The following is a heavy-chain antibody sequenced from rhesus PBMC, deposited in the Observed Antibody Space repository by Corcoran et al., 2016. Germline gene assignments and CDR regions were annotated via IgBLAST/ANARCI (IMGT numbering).Heavy chain of an antibody. Sequence: QVQLQESGPGLVKTSETLSLTCAVSGGSVSSSKWWSWIRQAPENGLEWIAYISGSGCTTHYKPCLKSRVTISIDTSKNQFSLKLSSVTVADTAVYYCASVWDEYLDYWGQGVLVTVSS. V-gene: IGHV4-65*01. CDR1: GGSVSSSKW. J-gene: IGHJ4*01. CDR3: ASVWDEYLDY. CDR2: ISGSGCTT. D-gene: IGHD3-34*01.